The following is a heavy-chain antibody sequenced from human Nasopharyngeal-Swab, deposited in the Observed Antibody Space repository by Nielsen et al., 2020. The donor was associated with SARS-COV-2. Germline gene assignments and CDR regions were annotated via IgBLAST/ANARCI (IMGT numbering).Heavy chain of an antibody. D-gene: IGHD3-3*01. V-gene: IGHV1-46*01. CDR1: VYTFTRYY. CDR2: INPSGGST. CDR3: ARGARFAVDYFDY. J-gene: IGHJ4*02. Sequence: ASVTVSCKASVYTFTRYYMLWVRQAPGQGLEWMGIINPSGGSTSYAQKFQGRVKMTRDTSTSTLYMELSSLRFEDTAVYYCARGARFAVDYFDYWGQGTLVTVSS.